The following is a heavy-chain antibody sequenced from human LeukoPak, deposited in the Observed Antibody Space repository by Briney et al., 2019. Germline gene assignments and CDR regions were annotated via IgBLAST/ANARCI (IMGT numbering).Heavy chain of an antibody. V-gene: IGHV4-30-4*07. D-gene: IGHD5-24*01. Sequence: PSETLSLTCTVSGGSISSGDSSWSWIRQPPGKGLEWIGYIYYSGSTYYNPSLKSRVTISVDTSKNQFPLKLSSVTAADTAVYYCARSISRGDGYNYDYWGQGTLVTVSS. J-gene: IGHJ4*02. CDR3: ARSISRGDGYNYDY. CDR1: GGSISSGDSS. CDR2: IYYSGST.